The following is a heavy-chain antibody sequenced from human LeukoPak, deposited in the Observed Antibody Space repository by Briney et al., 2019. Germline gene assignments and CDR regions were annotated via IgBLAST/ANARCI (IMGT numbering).Heavy chain of an antibody. J-gene: IGHJ4*02. D-gene: IGHD1-26*01. V-gene: IGHV3-48*01. CDR2: ISSSSSTM. CDR3: ARDSGSYPYYFDH. CDR1: GFTFSSYS. Sequence: PGGSLRLSCAASGFTFSSYSMNWVRQAPGKGLEWVSYISSSSSTMYYADSVRGRFTISRDDATNSLYLQMNSLRAEDTAVYYCARDSGSYPYYFDHWGQGTLVTVSS.